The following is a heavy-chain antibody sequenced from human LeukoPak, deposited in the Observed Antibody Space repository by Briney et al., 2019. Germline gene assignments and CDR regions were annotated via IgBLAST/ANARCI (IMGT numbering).Heavy chain of an antibody. CDR2: IYPGDSDT. D-gene: IGHD6-6*01. CDR1: GYSFTSYW. CDR3: ARRGSSSGNWFDP. J-gene: IGHJ5*02. V-gene: IGHV5-51*01. Sequence: GESLKISCKGSGYSFTSYWIGRVRQMSGKGLEWMGIIYPGDSDTRYSPSFQGQVTISADKSISTAYLQWSSLKASDTAMYYCARRGSSSGNWFDPWGQGTLVTVSS.